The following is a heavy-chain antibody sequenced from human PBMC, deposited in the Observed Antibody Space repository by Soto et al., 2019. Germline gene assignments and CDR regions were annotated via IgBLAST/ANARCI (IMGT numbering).Heavy chain of an antibody. V-gene: IGHV1-18*01. Sequence: QVQLVQSGAEVKKPGASLKVSCKASGYTFTSYGITWVRQAPGQGLEWLGWVSPYNGNTNYAQKLQGRVTMTTDTSTSTAYMELRSLRYDDTAVYYCAREWDFYASRTYSNWFDPWGQGTLVTVSS. CDR2: VSPYNGNT. J-gene: IGHJ5*02. CDR1: GYTFTSYG. CDR3: AREWDFYASRTYSNWFDP. D-gene: IGHD3-10*01.